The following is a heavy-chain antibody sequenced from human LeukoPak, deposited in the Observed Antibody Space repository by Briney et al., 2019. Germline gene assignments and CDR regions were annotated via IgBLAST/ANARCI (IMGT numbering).Heavy chain of an antibody. CDR2: IYSSGSK. CDR1: GFIASSNY. CDR3: AKDFTMIVVDAFDI. D-gene: IGHD3-22*01. V-gene: IGHV3-66*01. J-gene: IGHJ3*02. Sequence: PGGSLRLSCAASGFIASSNYMNWVRQVPGKGLEWVSVIYSSGSKHNADSVKGRFSISRDDAKNTVYLQMNSLRAEDTAVYYCAKDFTMIVVDAFDIWGQGTMVTVSS.